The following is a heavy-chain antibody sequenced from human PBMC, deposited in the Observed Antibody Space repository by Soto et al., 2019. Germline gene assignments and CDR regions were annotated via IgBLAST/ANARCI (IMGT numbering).Heavy chain of an antibody. CDR2: IYSGGST. V-gene: IGHV3-53*02. J-gene: IGHJ4*02. CDR1: GFTVSSNY. CDR3: ARGGIWQLKSYFLLV. D-gene: IGHD6-19*01. Sequence: EVQLVETGGGLIQPGESLRLSCAASGFTVSSNYMSWVRQAPGKGLEWVSVIYSGGSTYYADSVKGRFVISRDSSKNTLYLQMNSLRAEDTAVYYCARGGIWQLKSYFLLVWGQGTLVTVSS.